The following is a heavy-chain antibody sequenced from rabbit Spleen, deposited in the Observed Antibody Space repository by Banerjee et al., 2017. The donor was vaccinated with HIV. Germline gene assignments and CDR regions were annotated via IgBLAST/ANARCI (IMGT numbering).Heavy chain of an antibody. V-gene: IGHV1S40*01. CDR2: IHLGSKNNI. D-gene: IGHD7-1*01. CDR3: ARFYAGYGVNTHLDL. CDR1: GFSFSAGYY. J-gene: IGHJ3*01. Sequence: QSLVESGGDLVKPGASLTLTCMASGFSFSAGYYMCWVRQAPGKGLEWIACIHLGSKNNIYYANWAKGRFTISKTSSTTVTLQMTSLTAADTATYFCARFYAGYGVNTHLDLWGQGTLVTVS.